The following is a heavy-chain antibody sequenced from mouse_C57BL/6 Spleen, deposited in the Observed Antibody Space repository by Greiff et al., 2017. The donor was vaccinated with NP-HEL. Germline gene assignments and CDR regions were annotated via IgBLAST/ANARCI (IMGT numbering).Heavy chain of an antibody. Sequence: EVKLQESGGDLVKPGGSLKLSCAASGFTFSSYGMSWVRQTPDKRLEWVATISSGGSYTYYPDSVKGRVTISRDNAKNTLYLQMSSLKSEDTAMYYSARPYDYDVRGYFDYWGQGTTLTVSS. CDR2: ISSGGSYT. CDR1: GFTFSSYG. D-gene: IGHD2-4*01. J-gene: IGHJ2*01. CDR3: ARPYDYDVRGYFDY. V-gene: IGHV5-6*01.